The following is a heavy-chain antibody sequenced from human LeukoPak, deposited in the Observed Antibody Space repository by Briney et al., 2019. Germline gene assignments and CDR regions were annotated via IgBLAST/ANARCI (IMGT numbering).Heavy chain of an antibody. J-gene: IGHJ6*02. CDR1: GFTFSSYS. V-gene: IGHV3-21*01. CDR3: ARDSYSSSWFYYYGMDV. D-gene: IGHD6-13*01. CDR2: ISSSSYI. Sequence: GGSLRLSCAASGFTFSSYSMNWVRQAPGKGLEWVSSISSSSYIYYAGSVKGRFTISRDNAKNSLYLQMNSLRAEDTAVYYCARDSYSSSWFYYYGMDVWGQGTTVTVSS.